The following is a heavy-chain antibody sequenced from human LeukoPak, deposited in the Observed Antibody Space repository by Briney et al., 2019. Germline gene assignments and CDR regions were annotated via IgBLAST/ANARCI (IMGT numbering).Heavy chain of an antibody. CDR2: IYYSGST. V-gene: IGHV4-61*05. CDR1: GGSISSSSYY. Sequence: SETLSLTCTVSGGSISSSSYYWGWIRQPPGKGLEWIGYIYYSGSTNYNPSLKSRVTISVDTSKNQFSLKLSSVTAADTAVYYCARGGDTIWGRGIPRRFDPWGQGTLVTVSS. J-gene: IGHJ5*02. D-gene: IGHD3-10*01. CDR3: ARGGDTIWGRGIPRRFDP.